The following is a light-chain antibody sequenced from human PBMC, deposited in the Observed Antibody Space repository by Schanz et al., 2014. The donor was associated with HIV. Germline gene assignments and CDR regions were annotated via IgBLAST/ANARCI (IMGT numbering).Light chain of an antibody. CDR1: XXXXXXXXX. CDR3: QSYDSSLRASV. V-gene: IGLV2-14*03. Sequence: QSVLTQPASVSGSPGQSIXXXXXXXXXXXXXXXXXSWYQHHPGKAPKLMIYDVTHRPSGVSNRFSGSKSGNTASLTISGLQAEDEADYYCQSYDSSLRASVFGGGTKLTVL. CDR2: DVT. J-gene: IGLJ3*02.